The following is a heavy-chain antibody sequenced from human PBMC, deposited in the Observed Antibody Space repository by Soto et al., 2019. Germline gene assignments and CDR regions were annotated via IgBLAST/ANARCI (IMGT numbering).Heavy chain of an antibody. Sequence: QVQLVQSGAEVKKPGCSVKVSCKASGGTFSSYTISWVRQAPGQGLEWMGRIIPILGIGNYAQKFQGRVTITADKSTSTAYMELSSLRSEYTAVYYCARGDGDYMDVWGKGTTVTVSS. V-gene: IGHV1-69*02. J-gene: IGHJ6*03. CDR2: IIPILGIG. CDR3: ARGDGDYMDV. CDR1: GGTFSSYT. D-gene: IGHD4-17*01.